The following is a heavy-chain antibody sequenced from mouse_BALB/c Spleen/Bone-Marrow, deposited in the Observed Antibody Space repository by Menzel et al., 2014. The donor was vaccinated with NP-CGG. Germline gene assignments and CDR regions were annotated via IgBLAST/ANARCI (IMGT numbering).Heavy chain of an antibody. Sequence: LQQSGSELVRPGASVKLSCKASGYTFTSYLMNWMKQRPGQGLGWIGNIYPGSGSSNYDEKFKSKATLTVDTSSSTAYMQLSSLTSEDSAVYYCTRGWRAMDYWGQGTSVTVSS. CDR2: IYPGSGSS. D-gene: IGHD2-3*01. CDR1: GYTFTSYL. J-gene: IGHJ4*01. V-gene: IGHV1S22*01. CDR3: TRGWRAMDY.